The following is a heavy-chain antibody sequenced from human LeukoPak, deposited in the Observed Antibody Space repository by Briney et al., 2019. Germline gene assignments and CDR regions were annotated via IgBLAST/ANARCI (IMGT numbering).Heavy chain of an antibody. D-gene: IGHD2-2*01. CDR3: AREGSSTSCLDY. J-gene: IGHJ4*02. Sequence: PGGSLRLSCAASGFTLSRYTMNWVRQAPGKGLEWVSSISSSSSYIYYADSVKGRFTISRDNAKNSLYLQMNSLIAEDTAVYYCAREGSSTSCLDYWGQGTLVTVSS. CDR1: GFTLSRYT. CDR2: ISSSSSYI. V-gene: IGHV3-21*01.